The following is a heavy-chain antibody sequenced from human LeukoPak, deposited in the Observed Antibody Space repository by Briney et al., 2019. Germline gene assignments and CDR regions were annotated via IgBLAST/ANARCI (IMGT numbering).Heavy chain of an antibody. Sequence: GGSLRLSCAASGFTFSTYAMSWVRQAPGKGLEWVSAISGSTGRTYYADSVKGRFTISRDNVKNSLYLQMNSLRAEDTAVYYCARGNVAVSRDYWGQGTLATVSS. CDR1: GFTFSTYA. V-gene: IGHV3-23*01. CDR3: ARGNVAVSRDY. CDR2: ISGSTGRT. J-gene: IGHJ4*02. D-gene: IGHD2-15*01.